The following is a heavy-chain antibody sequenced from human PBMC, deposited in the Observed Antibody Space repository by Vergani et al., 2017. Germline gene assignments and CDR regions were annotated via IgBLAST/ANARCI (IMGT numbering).Heavy chain of an antibody. Sequence: QVQLPESGPGLVKPSETLSLTCTVSGGSISSYYWSWIRQPPGKGLEWIGYIYYSGSTNYNPSLKSRVTISVDTSKNQFSLKLSSVTAADTAVYYCARHSSSIQLSLHNFNYWGQGTLVTVSS. CDR1: GGSISSYY. CDR2: IYYSGST. CDR3: ARHSSSIQLSLHNFNY. D-gene: IGHD5-18*01. J-gene: IGHJ4*02. V-gene: IGHV4-59*01.